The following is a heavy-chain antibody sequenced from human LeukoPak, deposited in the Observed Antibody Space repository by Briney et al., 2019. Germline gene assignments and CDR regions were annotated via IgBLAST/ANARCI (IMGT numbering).Heavy chain of an antibody. V-gene: IGHV4-59*13. CDR3: ARTPYYYYMDV. CDR2: IYYSGST. Sequence: SETLSLTCTVSGDSISSYYWSWIRQPPGKGLEWIGYIYYSGSTNYNPSPKSRVTISVDTSKKQFSLKLSSVTAADTAVYYCARTPYYYYMDVWGKGTTVTVSS. CDR1: GDSISSYY. J-gene: IGHJ6*03.